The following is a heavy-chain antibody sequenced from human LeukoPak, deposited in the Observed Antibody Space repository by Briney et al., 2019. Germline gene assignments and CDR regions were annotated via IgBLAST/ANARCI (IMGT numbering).Heavy chain of an antibody. CDR3: ARGSAYYDFWSGYTANGYFDY. V-gene: IGHV4-31*03. Sequence: SETLSLTCTVSGGSISSGGYYWSWIRQHPGKGLEWIGYIYYSGSTYYNPSLKSRVTISVDTSKNQFSLKLSSVTAADTAVYYCARGSAYYDFWSGYTANGYFDYWGQGTLVTVSS. CDR1: GGSISSGGYY. CDR2: IYYSGST. D-gene: IGHD3-3*01. J-gene: IGHJ4*02.